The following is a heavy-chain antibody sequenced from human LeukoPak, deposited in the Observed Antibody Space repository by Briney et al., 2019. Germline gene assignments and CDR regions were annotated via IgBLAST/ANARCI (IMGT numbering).Heavy chain of an antibody. Sequence: ASVKVSCKASGYTFTGYYMHWVRQAPGQGLEWMGWINPNSGGTNYAQKFQGRVTMTRDTSISTAYMELSSLRSEDTAVYYCARSVYNWNDVNWFDPWGQGTLVTVSS. V-gene: IGHV1-2*02. J-gene: IGHJ5*02. CDR2: INPNSGGT. CDR3: ARSVYNWNDVNWFDP. D-gene: IGHD1-1*01. CDR1: GYTFTGYY.